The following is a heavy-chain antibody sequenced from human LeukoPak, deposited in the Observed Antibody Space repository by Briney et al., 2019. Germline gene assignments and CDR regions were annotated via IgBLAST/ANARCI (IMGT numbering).Heavy chain of an antibody. D-gene: IGHD3-3*01. CDR2: IYYSGST. Sequence: SETLSLTCTVSGGSISSSSYYWGWIRQPPGKGLEWIGSIYYSGSTYYNPSLKSRVTISVDTSKNQFSLKLSSVTAADTAVYYCATFTIFGVVIMDYWGQGTLVTVSS. J-gene: IGHJ4*02. CDR1: GGSISSSSYY. V-gene: IGHV4-39*01. CDR3: ATFTIFGVVIMDY.